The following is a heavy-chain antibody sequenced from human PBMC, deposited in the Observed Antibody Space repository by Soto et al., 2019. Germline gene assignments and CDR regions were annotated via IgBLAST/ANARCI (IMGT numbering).Heavy chain of an antibody. D-gene: IGHD4-17*01. CDR1: GGSVTSYY. CDR3: ARAIDDYYFDS. Sequence: SETLSLTCTVSGGSVTSYYWSWSRQPAGKGLEWIGHLYSTSSTNYNPSLKSRVTMSVDTSKNQFSLRVSSVTAADTAVYYCARAIDDYYFDSWGQGTLVTVSS. J-gene: IGHJ4*02. CDR2: LYSTSST. V-gene: IGHV4-4*07.